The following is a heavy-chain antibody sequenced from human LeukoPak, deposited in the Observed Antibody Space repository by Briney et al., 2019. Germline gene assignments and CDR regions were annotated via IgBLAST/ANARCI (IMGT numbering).Heavy chain of an antibody. D-gene: IGHD1-26*01. J-gene: IGHJ4*02. CDR1: GFTFSSYA. Sequence: PGGSLRLSCAASGFTFSSYATSWVRQAPGKGLEWVSALSGGGGGTYYADSVKGRFTISRDNAKNTLYLQMNSLRAEDTAVYYCAAGEWELPDYWGQGTLVTVSS. V-gene: IGHV3-23*01. CDR2: LSGGGGGT. CDR3: AAGEWELPDY.